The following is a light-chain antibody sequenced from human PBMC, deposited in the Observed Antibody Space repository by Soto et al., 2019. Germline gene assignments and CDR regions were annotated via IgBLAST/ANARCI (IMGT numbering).Light chain of an antibody. V-gene: IGLV2-14*03. CDR3: SSYTSSSTLLYV. CDR1: SSDVGGYNY. Sequence: QSVLTQPASVSGSPGQSITISCTGTSSDVGGYNYVSCYQQHPGKAPKLMIYDVSNRPSGVSNRFSGSKSGNTASLTISGLQAEDEADYYCSSYTSSSTLLYVFGTGTKVTVL. J-gene: IGLJ1*01. CDR2: DVS.